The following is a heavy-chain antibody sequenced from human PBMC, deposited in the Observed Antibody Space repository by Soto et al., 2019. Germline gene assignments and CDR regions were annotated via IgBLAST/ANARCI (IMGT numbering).Heavy chain of an antibody. J-gene: IGHJ4*02. D-gene: IGHD6-13*01. CDR2: ISGSGGST. CDR3: ARDRAAAGTVFDY. CDR1: GFSFSSYA. V-gene: IGHV3-23*01. Sequence: GGSLRLSCAASGFSFSSYAMTWVRQAPGKGLEWVSAISGSGGSTYYADSVKGRFTISRDNSKNTLYLQMNSLRAADTAVYYCARDRAAAGTVFDYWGQGTLVTVSS.